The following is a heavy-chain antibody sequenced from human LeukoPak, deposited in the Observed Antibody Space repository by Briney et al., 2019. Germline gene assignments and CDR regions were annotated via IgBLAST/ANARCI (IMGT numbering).Heavy chain of an antibody. Sequence: GESLKISCKGSGYSFSNYWIAWVRQMPGKGLEWMGIIYPGDSDTTYSPSFQGQVTISADKSISTAYLQWSSLKASDTAMYYCARRRWADAFDIWGQGTLVTVSS. CDR2: IYPGDSDT. CDR1: GYSFSNYW. J-gene: IGHJ4*02. CDR3: ARRRWADAFDI. V-gene: IGHV5-51*01. D-gene: IGHD3-16*01.